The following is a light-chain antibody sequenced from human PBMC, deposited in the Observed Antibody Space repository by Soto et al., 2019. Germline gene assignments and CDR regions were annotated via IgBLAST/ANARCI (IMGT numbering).Light chain of an antibody. Sequence: DIKLTQSPSSLSASVGDRVTITCRASLRISKYLNWYQQKPVKDPKLLIYGASTLQSGVSSRFSGSGSGTDFTLTITNLQPEDSAIYFCQQSHSTPLTFGGG. CDR1: LRISKY. V-gene: IGKV1-39*01. CDR3: QQSHSTPLT. CDR2: GAS. J-gene: IGKJ4*01.